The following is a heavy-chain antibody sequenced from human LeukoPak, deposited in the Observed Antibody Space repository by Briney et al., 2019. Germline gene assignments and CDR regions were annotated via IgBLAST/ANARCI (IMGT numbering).Heavy chain of an antibody. J-gene: IGHJ4*02. CDR2: FDPEDGGT. CDR1: GYTLTDLS. D-gene: IGHD6-19*01. CDR3: ATDVQGTGVAVASFDY. V-gene: IGHV1-24*01. Sequence: ASVKVSCKVSGYTLTDLSMHWVRQAPGTGLEWMGGFDPEDGGTIYAQKFQGRVTMTEDTSTDTAYMELSSLRSEDTAVYYCATDVQGTGVAVASFDYWGQGALVTVSS.